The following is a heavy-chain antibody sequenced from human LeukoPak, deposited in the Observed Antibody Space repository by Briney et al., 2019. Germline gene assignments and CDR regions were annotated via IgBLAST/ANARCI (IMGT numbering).Heavy chain of an antibody. CDR2: ISAYNGNT. J-gene: IGHJ3*02. CDR1: GYTFTSYG. CDR3: ARDEYSGSYYGAFDI. V-gene: IGHV1-18*01. Sequence: ASVKVSCKASGYTFTSYGISWVRQAPGQGLEWMGWISAYNGNTNYAQKLQGRVTMTTDTSTSTAYMELRSLRSDDTAVYYCARDEYSGSYYGAFDIWGQGTMVTVSS. D-gene: IGHD1-26*01.